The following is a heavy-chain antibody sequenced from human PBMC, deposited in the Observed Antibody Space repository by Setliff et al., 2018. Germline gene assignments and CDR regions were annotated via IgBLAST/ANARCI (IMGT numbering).Heavy chain of an antibody. Sequence: GESLRLSCAAPELIFSHTWMNWVRQAPGKGLEWVGRIKGQTDGGTTDYAAPVKGRFSISRDDSKNTVYLQMNGLKTEDTAVYYCTTGYISGYYIGHWGLGTLVTVSS. CDR1: ELIFSHTW. D-gene: IGHD6-19*01. CDR2: IKGQTDGGTT. V-gene: IGHV3-15*01. J-gene: IGHJ4*02. CDR3: TTGYISGYYIGH.